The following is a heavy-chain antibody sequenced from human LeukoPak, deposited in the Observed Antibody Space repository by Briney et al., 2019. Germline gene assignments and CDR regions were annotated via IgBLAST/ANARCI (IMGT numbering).Heavy chain of an antibody. V-gene: IGHV4-4*07. CDR1: GGSISSYY. CDR3: ARQNSVSLWFGELGY. CDR2: IYTSGST. J-gene: IGHJ4*02. Sequence: SETLSLTCTVSGGSISSYYWSWIRQPAGKGLEWIGRIYTSGSTNYNPSLKSRVTMPVDTSKNQFSLKLSSVTAADTAVYYCARQNSVSLWFGELGYWGQGTLVTVSS. D-gene: IGHD3-10*01.